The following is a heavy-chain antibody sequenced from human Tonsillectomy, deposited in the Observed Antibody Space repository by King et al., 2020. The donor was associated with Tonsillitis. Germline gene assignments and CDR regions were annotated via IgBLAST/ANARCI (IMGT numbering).Heavy chain of an antibody. CDR1: GGSHSSYS. CDR2: IYYSGST. Sequence: QLPESGPGLVKPSATLSLPCTVSGGSHSSYSWSWIRQPPGKGLEWIGSIYYSGSTNYNPSLKSRVTISVDTSKNQFSLKLSSVTAADTAVYYCASPYPVLKYWGQGTLVTVSS. D-gene: IGHD3-9*01. J-gene: IGHJ4*02. CDR3: ASPYPVLKY. V-gene: IGHV4-59*01.